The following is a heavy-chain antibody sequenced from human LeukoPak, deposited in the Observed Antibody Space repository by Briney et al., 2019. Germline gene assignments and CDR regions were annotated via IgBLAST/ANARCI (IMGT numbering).Heavy chain of an antibody. CDR3: TCNYYGSGSYYRRGHY. J-gene: IGHJ4*02. CDR1: GFTFSSYA. Sequence: GGSLRLSCAASGFTFSSYAMHWVRQAPGKGLEWVAVISYDGSNKYYADSVKGRFTISRDNSKNTLYLQMNSLRAEDTAVYYCTCNYYGSGSYYRRGHYWGQGTLVTVSS. D-gene: IGHD3-10*01. CDR2: ISYDGSNK. V-gene: IGHV3-30-3*01.